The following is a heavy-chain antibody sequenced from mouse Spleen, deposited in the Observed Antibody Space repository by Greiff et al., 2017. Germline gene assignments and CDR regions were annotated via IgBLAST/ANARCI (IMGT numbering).Heavy chain of an antibody. J-gene: IGHJ3*01. CDR3: ARSTLYSYYSFDGSWFAY. V-gene: IGHV1-81*01. CDR2: IYPGSGNT. CDR1: GYTFTSYG. Sequence: QVQLQQSGAELARPGASVKLSCKASGYTFTSYGISWVKQRPGKGLEWIGEIYPGSGNTYYNEKFKGKATLTADKSSSTAYMQLRSLTSEDSAVYFCARSTLYSYYSFDGSWFAYWGQGTLVTVSA. D-gene: IGHD2-12*01.